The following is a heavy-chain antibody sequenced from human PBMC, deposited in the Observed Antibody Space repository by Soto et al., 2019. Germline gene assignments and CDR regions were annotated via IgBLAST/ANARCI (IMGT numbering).Heavy chain of an antibody. CDR2: IYYSGST. CDR3: ANSSSDPLGP. J-gene: IGHJ5*02. Sequence: PSETLSLACPVSVGPISRYSWGWIRQPPGKGLEWVGYIYYSGSTNYNPSLKSRVTISVDTSKNQFSLKLSSVTAADTAVDYCANSSSDPLGPWGRVSLV. D-gene: IGHD6-6*01. V-gene: IGHV4-59*01. CDR1: VGPISRYS.